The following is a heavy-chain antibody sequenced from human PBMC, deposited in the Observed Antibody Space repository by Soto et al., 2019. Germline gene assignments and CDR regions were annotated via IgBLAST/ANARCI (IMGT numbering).Heavy chain of an antibody. CDR1: GFTFSSYA. D-gene: IGHD5-12*01. J-gene: IGHJ4*02. CDR2: ISGSGGST. V-gene: IGHV3-23*01. CDR3: AKDPVATIRGRRFDY. Sequence: EVQLLESGGGLVQPGGSLRLSCAASGFTFSSYAMSWVRQAPGKGLEWVSAISGSGGSTYYADSVKGRFTISRDNSKNTLYLQMNSLRSEDTAVYYCAKDPVATIRGRRFDYWGQGTLVTVSS.